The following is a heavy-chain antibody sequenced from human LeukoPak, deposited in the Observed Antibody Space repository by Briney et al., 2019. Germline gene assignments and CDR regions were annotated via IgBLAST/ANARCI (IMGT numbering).Heavy chain of an antibody. CDR1: GYRFTSYW. CDR2: IYPGDSDT. D-gene: IGHD1-26*01. Sequence: GESLKISCKGSGYRFTSYWIGWVRQMPGKGLEWMGIIYPGDSDTRYSPSFQGQVTSSAVKSISTAYLQWSSLKGSDTAMYYCARLSSGYYLDYWGQGNLVTVSS. V-gene: IGHV5-51*01. CDR3: ARLSSGYYLDY. J-gene: IGHJ4*02.